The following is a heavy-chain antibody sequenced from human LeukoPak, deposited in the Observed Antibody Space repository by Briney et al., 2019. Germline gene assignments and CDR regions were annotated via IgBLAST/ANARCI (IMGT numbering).Heavy chain of an antibody. J-gene: IGHJ4*02. CDR3: ARTRYSGRYGDYFDY. V-gene: IGHV4-59*08. D-gene: IGHD1-26*01. CDR1: GGSISSYY. Sequence: SETLSLTCTVSGGSISSYYWSWIRQPPGKGLEWIGYIYYSGSTNYNPSLKSRVTMSVDTSKNQFSLKLSSVTAAETAVYYCARTRYSGRYGDYFDYWCQGTLVTVSS. CDR2: IYYSGST.